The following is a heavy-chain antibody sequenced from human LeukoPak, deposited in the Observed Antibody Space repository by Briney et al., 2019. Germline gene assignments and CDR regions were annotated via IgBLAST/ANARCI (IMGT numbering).Heavy chain of an antibody. CDR2: ISWEGHTN. J-gene: IGHJ4*02. D-gene: IGHD3-10*01. Sequence: GGSLRLSCAASGFTFGDYAMRWVRQAPGKGLEWVALISWEGHTNYYADSVRGRFTISRDNSKNSLYLQMNSLRTEDTAFYYCTRDTDYGSATNYFDSWGQGTLVSVSS. V-gene: IGHV3-43*01. CDR1: GFTFGDYA. CDR3: TRDTDYGSATNYFDS.